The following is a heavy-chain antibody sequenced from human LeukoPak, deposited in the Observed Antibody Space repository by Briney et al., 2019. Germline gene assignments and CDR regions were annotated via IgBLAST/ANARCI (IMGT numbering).Heavy chain of an antibody. D-gene: IGHD3-9*01. Sequence: SETLSLTCAVYGGSFSGYYWSWIRQPPGKGLEWIGEINHSGSTYYNPSLKSRVTISVDTSKNQFSLKLSSVTAVDTAVYYCAREGYYDILTGLDSGWFDPWGQGTLVTVSS. CDR1: GGSFSGYY. V-gene: IGHV4-34*01. J-gene: IGHJ5*02. CDR2: INHSGST. CDR3: AREGYYDILTGLDSGWFDP.